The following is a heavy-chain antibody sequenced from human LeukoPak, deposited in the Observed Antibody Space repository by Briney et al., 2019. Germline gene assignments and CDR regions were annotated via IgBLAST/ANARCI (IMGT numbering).Heavy chain of an antibody. CDR2: RSSSSYT. J-gene: IGHJ4*02. D-gene: IGHD3-22*01. CDR3: ARGDYDSSGYYEV. Sequence: GGSLRLSCAASGFXFSDYSMSWIRQAPGKGQECISYRSSSSYTNYADSVQGRFTISRDNAKYSLYLQMNSLRAEDTALYYCARGDYDSSGYYEVWGQGTLVTVSS. CDR1: GFXFSDYS. V-gene: IGHV3-11*05.